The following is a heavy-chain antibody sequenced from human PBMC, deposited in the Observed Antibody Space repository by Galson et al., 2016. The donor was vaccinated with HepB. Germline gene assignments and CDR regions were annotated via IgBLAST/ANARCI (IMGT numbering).Heavy chain of an antibody. J-gene: IGHJ4*02. D-gene: IGHD3-10*01. CDR3: ARGKGPSEFLLGH. CDR2: ISTYNGNT. V-gene: IGHV1-18*04. CDR1: GYIFATYG. Sequence: SVKASCKASGYIFATYGISWLRQAPGQGLEWMGWISTYNGNTNFAQKFQGRVTMTTDTSTSTAYMELRSLRSDDKAVYYCARGKGPSEFLLGHWGQGTLVTVSS.